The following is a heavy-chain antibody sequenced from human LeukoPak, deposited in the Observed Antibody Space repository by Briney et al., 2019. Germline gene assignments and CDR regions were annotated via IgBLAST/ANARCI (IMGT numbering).Heavy chain of an antibody. D-gene: IGHD6-13*01. J-gene: IGHJ5*02. CDR2: IYHSGST. Sequence: SETLSLTCTVSGYSISSGYYWGWIRQPPGKGLEWIGSIYHSGSTYYNPSLKSRVTISVDTSKNQFSLKLSSVTAADTAVYYCAGVPPPYSSSWFDPWGQGTLVTVSS. CDR3: AGVPPPYSSSWFDP. V-gene: IGHV4-38-2*02. CDR1: GYSISSGYY.